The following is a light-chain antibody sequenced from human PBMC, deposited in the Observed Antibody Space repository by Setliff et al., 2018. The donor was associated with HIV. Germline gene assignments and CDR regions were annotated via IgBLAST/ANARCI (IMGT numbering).Light chain of an antibody. CDR2: EVS. CDR1: SSDIGTYNF. V-gene: IGLV2-14*01. CDR3: TSYTTSSAPLA. Sequence: QSALAQPASVSGSPGQSITISCTGSSSDIGTYNFVSWYQQYPNKAPKVVIYEVSVRPSGISNRFSGSKSGNTASLTLSRLQPEDDADYYCTSYTTSSAPLAFGSGTKV. J-gene: IGLJ1*01.